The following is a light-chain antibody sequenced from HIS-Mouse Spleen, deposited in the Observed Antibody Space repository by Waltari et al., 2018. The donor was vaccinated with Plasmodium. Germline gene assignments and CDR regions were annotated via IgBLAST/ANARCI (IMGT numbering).Light chain of an antibody. J-gene: IGKJ1*01. Sequence: EIVLTQSPGTLSLSPGERATLSCRASQSVSSSYLAWDQQKPGQAPRLRIYGSSSRATGIPYRFSGSGSGTDFTLTISRLEPEDFAVYYCQQYGSSSWTFGQGTKVEIK. CDR3: QQYGSSSWT. CDR2: GSS. V-gene: IGKV3-20*01. CDR1: QSVSSSY.